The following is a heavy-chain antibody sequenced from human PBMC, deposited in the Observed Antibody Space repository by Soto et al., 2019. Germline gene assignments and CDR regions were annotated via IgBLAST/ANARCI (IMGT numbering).Heavy chain of an antibody. CDR2: IYYSGST. CDR1: GGNIRSGDYY. CDR3: ARISIAKLWRLEDYYYGMDV. D-gene: IGHD2-21*01. V-gene: IGHV4-30-4*01. Sequence: PSETQSLTSTVSGGNIRSGDYYWSWIRQPPGKGLEWIGYIYYSGSTYYNPSLKSRVTISVDTSKNQFSLKLSSVTAADTAVYYCARISIAKLWRLEDYYYGMDVWGQGTTVTVSS. J-gene: IGHJ6*02.